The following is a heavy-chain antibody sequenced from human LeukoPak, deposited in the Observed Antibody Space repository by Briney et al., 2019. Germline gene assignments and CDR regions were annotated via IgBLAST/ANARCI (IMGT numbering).Heavy chain of an antibody. D-gene: IGHD5-18*01. V-gene: IGHV3-30-3*02. CDR1: GFTFSSYA. J-gene: IGHJ4*02. CDR2: ISYDGSNK. Sequence: HPGRSLRLSCAASGFTFSSYAMHWVRQAPGKGLEWVAVISYDGSNKYYADSVKGRFTISRDNSKNTLYLQMNSLRAEDTAVYYCAKSLGYSYGTFDYWGQGTLVTVSS. CDR3: AKSLGYSYGTFDY.